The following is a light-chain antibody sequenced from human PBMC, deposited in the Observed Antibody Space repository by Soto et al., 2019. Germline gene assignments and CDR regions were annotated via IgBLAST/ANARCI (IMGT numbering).Light chain of an antibody. CDR1: QNIVNW. J-gene: IGKJ5*01. CDR3: QQYNTYSAT. V-gene: IGKV1-5*01. Sequence: IQITQSPSTLSPSVGDRVTITCRASQNIVNWLAWYQQKPGKAPRVLIYGASTLERGVPSRFSGSGSGTEFTLTITNLQPDDFATYYCQQYNTYSATFGQGTXLEIK. CDR2: GAS.